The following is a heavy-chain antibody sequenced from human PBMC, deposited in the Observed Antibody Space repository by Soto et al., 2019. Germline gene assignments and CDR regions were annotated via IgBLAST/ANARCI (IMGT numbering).Heavy chain of an antibody. CDR2: ISAYNGNT. CDR1: GYSFATSG. D-gene: IGHD3-22*01. J-gene: IGHJ4*02. CDR3: ARAGQYYDSSGYAN. V-gene: IGHV1-18*01. Sequence: QVQLVQSGTEVKQPGASMKVSCKASGYSFATSGISWVRQAPGQGLEWMGWISAYNGNTNYDQKRQDRVTMTTDTSTSTAYLELRNLRSDDTAVYYCARAGQYYDSSGYANWGQGTLVTVSS.